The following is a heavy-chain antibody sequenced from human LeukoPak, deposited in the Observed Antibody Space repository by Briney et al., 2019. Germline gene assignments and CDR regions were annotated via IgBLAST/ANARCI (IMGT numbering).Heavy chain of an antibody. CDR1: GGTFSSYA. D-gene: IGHD2-8*01. Sequence: GASVKVSCKASGGTFSSYAISWVRQAPGQGLEWVGGIIPIFGTANYAQKFQGRVTITTDESTSTAYMELSSLRSEDTAVYYCARALEGYCTNGVCWNFDYWGQGTLVTVSS. CDR3: ARALEGYCTNGVCWNFDY. CDR2: IIPIFGTA. V-gene: IGHV1-69*05. J-gene: IGHJ4*02.